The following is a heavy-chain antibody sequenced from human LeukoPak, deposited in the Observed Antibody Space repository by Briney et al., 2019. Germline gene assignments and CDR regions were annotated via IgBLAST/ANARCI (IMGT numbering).Heavy chain of an antibody. D-gene: IGHD3-9*01. Sequence: PGGSLRLSCAASGFTFSNAWMSWVRQAPGKGLEWVGCIKSKTDGGTTDYAAPVKGRYTISRADSKNTLYLQKNSPKTEDTAVYYCTTDILTGYGDYWGQGTLVTVSS. CDR2: IKSKTDGGTT. CDR3: TTDILTGYGDY. V-gene: IGHV3-15*01. J-gene: IGHJ4*02. CDR1: GFTFSNAW.